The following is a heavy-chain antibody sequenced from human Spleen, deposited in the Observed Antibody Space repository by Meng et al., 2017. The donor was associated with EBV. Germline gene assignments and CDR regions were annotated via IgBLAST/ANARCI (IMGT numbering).Heavy chain of an antibody. CDR1: GYVFSGFY. CDR3: AREGMGVFDY. D-gene: IGHD3-10*01. J-gene: IGHJ4*02. CDR2: INPNSGVT. Sequence: QVQWVQSGAEVKKPGASVKVSCKASGYVFSGFYIHWVRQAPGQGLEWMGRINPNSGVTNYAQKFQDRVTMTRDTSISTAYMELSRLSFDDTAMYYCAREGMGVFDYWGQGTLVTASS. V-gene: IGHV1-2*06.